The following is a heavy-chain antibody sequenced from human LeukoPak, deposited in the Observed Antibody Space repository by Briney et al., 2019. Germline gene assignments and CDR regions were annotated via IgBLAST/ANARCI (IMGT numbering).Heavy chain of an antibody. D-gene: IGHD6-6*01. Sequence: PGGSLRLSCAVSGFTFSSYGMSWVRQAPGKGLEWVSAISDSGSDTYYADSVKGRFTISKDNSKNTPYLRMNSLRADDTAVYYCAKRVPYSSSSVYFDYWGQGTLVTVSS. CDR2: ISDSGSDT. CDR1: GFTFSSYG. V-gene: IGHV3-23*01. J-gene: IGHJ4*02. CDR3: AKRVPYSSSSVYFDY.